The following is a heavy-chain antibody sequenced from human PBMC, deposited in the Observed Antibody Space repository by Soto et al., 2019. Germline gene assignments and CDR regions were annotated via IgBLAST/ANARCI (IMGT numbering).Heavy chain of an antibody. V-gene: IGHV5-51*01. CDR3: ASGVGSGSYYEQDY. D-gene: IGHD3-10*01. CDR1: GYGFTNYL. Sequence: GESLKISCKGSGYGFTNYLIAWVRQMPGKGLEWMGIIYPGDSHTRYSPSFQGQVTISADKSISTAYLQWSSLKASDTAMYYCASGVGSGSYYEQDYWGQGTLVTVSS. J-gene: IGHJ4*02. CDR2: IYPGDSHT.